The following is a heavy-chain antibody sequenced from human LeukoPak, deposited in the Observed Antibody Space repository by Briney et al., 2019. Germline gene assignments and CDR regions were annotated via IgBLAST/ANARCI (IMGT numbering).Heavy chain of an antibody. CDR1: GFTFSSYG. D-gene: IGHD6-19*01. V-gene: IGHV3-30*18. CDR2: ISYDGSNK. Sequence: PGGSLRLSCAASGFTFSSYGMHWVRQAPGKGLEWVAVISYDGSNKYYADSVKGRFTISRDNSKNTLYLQMNSLRAEDTAVYYCAKPSGWHNDDYWGQGTLVTVSS. J-gene: IGHJ4*02. CDR3: AKPSGWHNDDY.